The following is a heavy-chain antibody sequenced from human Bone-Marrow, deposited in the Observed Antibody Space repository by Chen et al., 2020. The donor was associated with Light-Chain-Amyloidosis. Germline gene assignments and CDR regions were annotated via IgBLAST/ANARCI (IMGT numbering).Heavy chain of an antibody. Sequence: QVQLVQSGAEMKNPGASVKLSCKSSGNTFTTFYMHWVRQAPGQGLEWMGVIHPGSGDTNYAHKIQGRFTMTRDTSTSTVYMELSSLRSEDTAMYYCARDRFAFDSWGQGTMVTVSS. CDR3: ARDRFAFDS. CDR2: IHPGSGDT. V-gene: IGHV1-46*01. CDR1: GNTFTTFY. J-gene: IGHJ3*01.